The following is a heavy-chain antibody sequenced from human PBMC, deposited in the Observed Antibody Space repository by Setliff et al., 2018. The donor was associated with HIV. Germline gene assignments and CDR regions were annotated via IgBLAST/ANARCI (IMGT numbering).Heavy chain of an antibody. Sequence: SETLSLTCTVSGVSLSSESYYWGWVRQPPGKALEWVGSVYYNGKIFYNPSLRSRVTIFVDSSKNELSLRLQSVTAADTAVYYCARRGESTGSWFSSWYSYDMDVWGQGTTVTVSS. CDR2: VYYNGKI. D-gene: IGHD2-15*01. J-gene: IGHJ6*02. CDR3: ARRGESTGSWFSSWYSYDMDV. CDR1: GVSLSSESYY. V-gene: IGHV4-39*01.